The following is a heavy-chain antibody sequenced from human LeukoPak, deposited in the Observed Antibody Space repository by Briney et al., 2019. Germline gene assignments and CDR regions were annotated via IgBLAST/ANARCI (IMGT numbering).Heavy chain of an antibody. V-gene: IGHV4-34*01. Sequence: SETLSLTCAVYGGSFSGYYWSWIRQPPGKGLEWIGEINHSGSTNYNPSLKSRVTISVDTSKNQFSLKLSSVTAADTAVYYCARGGSYYYGSGSYDYGMDVWGQGTTVTVSS. D-gene: IGHD3-10*01. CDR3: ARGGSYYYGSGSYDYGMDV. CDR1: GGSFSGYY. CDR2: INHSGST. J-gene: IGHJ6*02.